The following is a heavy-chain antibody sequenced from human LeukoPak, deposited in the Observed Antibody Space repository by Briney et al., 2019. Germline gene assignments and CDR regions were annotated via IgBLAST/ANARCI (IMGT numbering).Heavy chain of an antibody. CDR3: ATTTGDWFDP. D-gene: IGHD4-17*01. V-gene: IGHV3-23*01. CDR2: ISPGAT. J-gene: IGHJ5*02. Sequence: GGSLRLSCAASGFTFSSYAMSWVRQAPGKGLEWVSAISPGATYYADIVKGRFTISRDNSKNTLYLQMNSLRAEDTAVYYCATTTGDWFDPWGQGTLVTVSS. CDR1: GFTFSSYA.